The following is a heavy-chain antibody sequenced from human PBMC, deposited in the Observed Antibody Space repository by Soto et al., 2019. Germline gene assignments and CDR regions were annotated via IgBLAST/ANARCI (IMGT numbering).Heavy chain of an antibody. V-gene: IGHV4-39*01. D-gene: IGHD2-15*01. CDR3: ARQCRGVTCHWFVP. J-gene: IGHJ5*02. CDR1: SGSISSTIYS. Sequence: PSETLSLTCTVSSGSISSTIYSWDWIRQPPGKGLEWIGSIFYSGSTYYNPSLKSRVTISVDTSKNQFSMTLTSMTAADTVVYYCARQCRGVTCHWFVPWGQGTLVTVSS. CDR2: IFYSGST.